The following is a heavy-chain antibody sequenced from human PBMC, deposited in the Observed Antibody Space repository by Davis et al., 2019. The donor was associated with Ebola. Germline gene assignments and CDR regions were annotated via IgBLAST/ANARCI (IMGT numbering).Heavy chain of an antibody. Sequence: ASVKVSCKASGYTFTSYYIHWVRQAPGQGLEWMGIINPSGGSTSNAQKFQGRVTMTRDTSTSTVYMELSSLRSEDTAVYYCARVLYYYGSGAPLGYWGQGTLVTVSS. V-gene: IGHV1-46*01. D-gene: IGHD3-10*01. CDR2: INPSGGST. CDR1: GYTFTSYY. CDR3: ARVLYYYGSGAPLGY. J-gene: IGHJ4*02.